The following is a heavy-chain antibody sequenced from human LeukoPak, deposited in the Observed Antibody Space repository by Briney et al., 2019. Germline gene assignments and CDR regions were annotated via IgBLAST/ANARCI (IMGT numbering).Heavy chain of an antibody. CDR2: ISSGGTTI. CDR1: GFTFSSYE. Sequence: PGGSLRLSCAASGFTFSSYEMNWVRQAPGKGLEWVSYISSGGTTIYYADSVKGRFTISRDNAKNSLYLQMNSLTAEDTAVYYCARDPDNDILTGYSTEIYYYGIDVWGQGTTVTVSS. V-gene: IGHV3-48*03. J-gene: IGHJ6*02. CDR3: ARDPDNDILTGYSTEIYYYGIDV. D-gene: IGHD3-9*01.